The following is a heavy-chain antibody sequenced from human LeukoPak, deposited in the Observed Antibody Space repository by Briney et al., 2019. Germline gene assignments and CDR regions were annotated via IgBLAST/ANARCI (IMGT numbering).Heavy chain of an antibody. CDR3: ARERQAGPDYDSSGYFDY. J-gene: IGHJ4*02. V-gene: IGHV4-59*01. Sequence: TSETLSLTCTVSGGSISSYYWSWIRQPPGKGLEWIGYIYYSGSTNYNPSLKSRVTISVDTSKNQFSLKLSSVTAADTAVYYCARERQAGPDYDSSGYFDYWGQGTLVTVSS. D-gene: IGHD3-22*01. CDR1: GGSISSYY. CDR2: IYYSGST.